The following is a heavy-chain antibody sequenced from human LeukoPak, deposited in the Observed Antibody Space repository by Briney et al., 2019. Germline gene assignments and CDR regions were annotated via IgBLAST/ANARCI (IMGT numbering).Heavy chain of an antibody. CDR1: RFAFNKFA. CDR3: SRELAYCGNDCYSFGLPPPTGFFI. D-gene: IGHD2-21*02. CDR2: ISGSGTTI. J-gene: IGHJ4*02. V-gene: IGHV3-48*01. Sequence: GGSLRLSCAASRFAFNKFAMSWVRQAPGKGLEWVSYISGSGTTIYYADSVKGRFTISSDSAKNSLFLQMNNLRAEDTAVYYCSRELAYCGNDCYSFGLPPPTGFFIWGQGTLVTVSS.